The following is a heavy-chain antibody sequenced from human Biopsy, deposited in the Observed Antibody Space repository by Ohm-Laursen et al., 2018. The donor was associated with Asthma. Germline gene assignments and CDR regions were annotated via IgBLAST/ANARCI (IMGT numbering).Heavy chain of an antibody. Sequence: SLRLSCTASGFTFSSYGMHWVRQAPGKGLEWVAVIWYDGSNKYYAGSVKGRFTISRDNSKNTLYLQMNSLRAEDTAVYYCARDPAGYYYFDYWGRGTLVTVSS. J-gene: IGHJ4*02. CDR1: GFTFSSYG. CDR2: IWYDGSNK. D-gene: IGHD3-22*01. CDR3: ARDPAGYYYFDY. V-gene: IGHV3-33*01.